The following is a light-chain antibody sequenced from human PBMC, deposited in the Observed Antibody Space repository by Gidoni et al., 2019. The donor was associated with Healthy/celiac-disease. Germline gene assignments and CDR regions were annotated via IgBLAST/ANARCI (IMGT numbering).Light chain of an antibody. V-gene: IGKV2-28*01. J-gene: IGKJ1*01. CDR3: MQALQTPWT. Sequence: VMTQSPLPLPVTPGEPAAISCRTSQSLLHSNGYNYLDWYLQKPGQSPQLLIYLGSSRASGVPDRFSGSGSGTDFTLKISRVEAEDVGVYYCMQALQTPWTFXQXTKVEIK. CDR2: LGS. CDR1: QSLLHSNGYNY.